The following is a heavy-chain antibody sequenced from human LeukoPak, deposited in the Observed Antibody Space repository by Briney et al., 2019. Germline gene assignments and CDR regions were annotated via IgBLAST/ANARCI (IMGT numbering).Heavy chain of an antibody. CDR3: ARQHDSYFYYYVDV. V-gene: IGHV4-38-2*01. CDR1: GYSVNNGYY. Sequence: SETLSLTCAVSGYSVNNGYYWVWIRQPPGKGLEWIGSLYHSDSVYYNTALQSRVSMSVDTSKNQFSLKLSFVTAADTAVYYCARQHDSYFYYYVDVWGLGTTVTVSS. CDR2: LYHSDSV. J-gene: IGHJ6*03.